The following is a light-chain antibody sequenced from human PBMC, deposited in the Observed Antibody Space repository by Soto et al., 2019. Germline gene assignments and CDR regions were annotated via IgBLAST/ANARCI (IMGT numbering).Light chain of an antibody. CDR2: SAS. Sequence: EIVMTQSPVTVSVSPGERATLSCRASQSISSNLAWHQQKPGQAPRLLIYSASTRATGVPARFSGSGSGTDFTLTISRLEPEDFAVYYCQQYGSSRWTFGQGTKVDI. CDR3: QQYGSSRWT. V-gene: IGKV3-20*01. J-gene: IGKJ1*01. CDR1: QSISSN.